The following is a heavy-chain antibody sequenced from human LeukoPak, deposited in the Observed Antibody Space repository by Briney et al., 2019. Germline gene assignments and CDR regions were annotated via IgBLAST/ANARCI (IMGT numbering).Heavy chain of an antibody. V-gene: IGHV3-30*02. CDR3: AREAISSGWYHDAFDI. CDR1: GFPFSSYG. Sequence: GGSLRLSCAASGFPFSSYGMHWVRQAPGKGLEWVAFIRYDGSNKYYADSVKGRFTISRDNSKNTLYLQMNSLRAEDTAVYYCAREAISSGWYHDAFDIWGQGTMVTVSS. D-gene: IGHD6-19*01. J-gene: IGHJ3*02. CDR2: IRYDGSNK.